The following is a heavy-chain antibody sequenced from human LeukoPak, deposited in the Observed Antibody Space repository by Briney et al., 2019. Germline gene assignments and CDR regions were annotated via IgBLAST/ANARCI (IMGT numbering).Heavy chain of an antibody. J-gene: IGHJ5*02. CDR3: ARERRLSRSSGRNWFDP. Sequence: ASVKVSCKASGYNFISSGVTWVRQAPGQGLEWMGWISPYNGNTNFAQKLQGRVTMTTDTPTSTAYMELRSLTSDDTAVYYCARERRLSRSSGRNWFDPWGQGTLVTVSS. D-gene: IGHD6-6*01. V-gene: IGHV1-18*04. CDR2: ISPYNGNT. CDR1: GYNFISSG.